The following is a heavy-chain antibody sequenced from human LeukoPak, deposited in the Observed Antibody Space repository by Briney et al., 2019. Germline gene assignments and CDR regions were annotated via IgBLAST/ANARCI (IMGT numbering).Heavy chain of an antibody. D-gene: IGHD3-10*01. CDR3: AKDLGGFGESRDYFDY. CDR1: GITFSYTG. J-gene: IGHJ4*02. CDR2: IRSDGSNK. Sequence: GGSLRLSCAASGITFSYTGMHWVRQAPGKGLDWVTFIRSDGSNKYYADSVKGRFTISRDNSKNTLYLQMNSLRAEDTAVYYCAKDLGGFGESRDYFDYWGQGTLVTVSS. V-gene: IGHV3-30*02.